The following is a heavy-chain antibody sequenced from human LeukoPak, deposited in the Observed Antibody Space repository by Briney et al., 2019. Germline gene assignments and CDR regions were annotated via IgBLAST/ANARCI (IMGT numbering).Heavy chain of an antibody. CDR3: AGRCSGGSCYSDPPFDY. J-gene: IGHJ4*02. CDR1: GFTFSSYS. CDR2: ISSSSSYI. Sequence: GGSLRLSCAASGFTFSSYSMNWVRQAPGKGLEWVSSISSSSSYIYYADSVKGRFTISRDNAKNSLYLQMNSLRAEDTAVYYCAGRCSGGSCYSDPPFDYWGQGTLVTVSS. V-gene: IGHV3-21*01. D-gene: IGHD2-15*01.